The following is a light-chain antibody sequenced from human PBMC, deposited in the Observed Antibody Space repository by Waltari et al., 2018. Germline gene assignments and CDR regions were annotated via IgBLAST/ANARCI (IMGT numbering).Light chain of an antibody. V-gene: IGLV2-14*01. CDR3: SSYTRRSYWV. CDR2: KVN. Sequence: QSALTQPASVSGSPGQSIPTSCTGTSSDVGVSYFASLFQQTPGKAPKVMIYKVNNRPSGVSNRFSGSKSANTASLTISGLQAEDEADYYCSSYTRRSYWVFGGGTQLTVL. J-gene: IGLJ3*02. CDR1: SSDVGVSYF.